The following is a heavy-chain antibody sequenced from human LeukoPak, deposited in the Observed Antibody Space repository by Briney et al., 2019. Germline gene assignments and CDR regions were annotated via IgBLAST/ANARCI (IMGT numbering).Heavy chain of an antibody. Sequence: SETLSLTCTVSGGSISSGGYYWSWIRQPPGKGLEWIGYIYHSGSTYYNPSLKSRVTISVDTSKNQFSLKLSSVTAADTAVYYCAREPPYSSNIYYYGMDVWGQGTTVTVSS. D-gene: IGHD6-13*01. CDR1: GGSISSGGYY. CDR3: AREPPYSSNIYYYGMDV. J-gene: IGHJ6*02. CDR2: IYHSGST. V-gene: IGHV4-30-2*01.